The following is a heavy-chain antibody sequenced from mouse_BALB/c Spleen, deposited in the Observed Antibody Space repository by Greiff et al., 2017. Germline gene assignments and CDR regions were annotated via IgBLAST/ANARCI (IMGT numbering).Heavy chain of an antibody. J-gene: IGHJ4*01. D-gene: IGHD2-4*01. CDR2: ISSGSSTI. Sequence: DVMLVESGGGLVQPGGSRKLSCAASGFTFSSFGMHWVRQAPEKGLEWVAYISSGSSTIYYADTVKGRFTISRDNPKNTLFLQMTSLRSEDTAMYYCARSRRYYDYDDAMDYWGQGTSVTVSS. V-gene: IGHV5-17*02. CDR1: GFTFSSFG. CDR3: ARSRRYYDYDDAMDY.